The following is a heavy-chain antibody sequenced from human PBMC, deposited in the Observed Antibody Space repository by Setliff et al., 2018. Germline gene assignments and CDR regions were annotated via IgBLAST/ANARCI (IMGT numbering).Heavy chain of an antibody. Sequence: SETLSLTCTVSGGSISNYYWSWIRQSPGKGLEWIGFIYYNGRSDHNPSFQSRVTMSVDRSKNQFSLSLSSVTAADTAVYYCARDVRVASSSWFKSAFDIWGQGTMVTVSS. J-gene: IGHJ3*02. V-gene: IGHV4-59*12. CDR1: GGSISNYY. CDR3: ARDVRVASSSWFKSAFDI. CDR2: IYYNGRS. D-gene: IGHD6-13*01.